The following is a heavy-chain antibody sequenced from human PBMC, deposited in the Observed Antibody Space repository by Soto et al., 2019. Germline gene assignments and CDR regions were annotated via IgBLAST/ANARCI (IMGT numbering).Heavy chain of an antibody. Sequence: GESLKISCKGSGYSFTSYWISWVRQMPGKGLEWMGRIDPSDSYTNYSPSFQGHVTISADKSISTAYLQWSSLKASDTAMYYCARRGELLQADYYYYGMDVWGQGTTVTVSS. J-gene: IGHJ6*02. CDR1: GYSFTSYW. V-gene: IGHV5-10-1*01. CDR2: IDPSDSYT. D-gene: IGHD1-26*01. CDR3: ARRGELLQADYYYYGMDV.